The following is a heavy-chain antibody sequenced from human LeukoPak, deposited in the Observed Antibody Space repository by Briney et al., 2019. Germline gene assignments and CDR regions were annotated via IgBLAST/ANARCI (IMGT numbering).Heavy chain of an antibody. D-gene: IGHD3-10*01. CDR3: ARGDTFGVISYYYYMDV. V-gene: IGHV1-46*01. Sequence: GASVKVSCKASGYTFTSYYLHWVRQAPGQGLEWMGLINPTGGNTNYAQKFQGRVTMTRNTSISTAYMELSSLRSEDTAVYYCARGDTFGVISYYYYMDVWGKGTTVTISS. CDR2: INPTGGNT. J-gene: IGHJ6*03. CDR1: GYTFTSYY.